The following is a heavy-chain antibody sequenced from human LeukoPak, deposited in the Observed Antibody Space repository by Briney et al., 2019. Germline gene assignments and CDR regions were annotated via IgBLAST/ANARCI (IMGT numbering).Heavy chain of an antibody. CDR2: ISYDGSNK. V-gene: IGHV3-30-3*01. CDR1: GFTFSSYA. J-gene: IGHJ4*02. Sequence: GGSLRLSCAASGFTFSSYAMSWVRQAPGKGLEWVAVISYDGSNKYYADSVKGRFTISRDNSKNTLYLQMNSLRAEDTAVYYCASGSRLAAHDYWGQGTLVTVSS. CDR3: ASGSRLAAHDY. D-gene: IGHD6-13*01.